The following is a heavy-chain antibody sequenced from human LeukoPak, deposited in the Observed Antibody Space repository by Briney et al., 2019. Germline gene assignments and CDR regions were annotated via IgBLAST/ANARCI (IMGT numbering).Heavy chain of an antibody. D-gene: IGHD3-10*01. CDR2: ITGSGNYI. Sequence: PGGSLRLSCAASGFTFSSYNINWVRQAPGKGLEWVSSITGSGNYIYYSDSVRGRFTISRDNAKNSLFLQMSSLRAEDTAVYYCARGGHYYGSGSYYLDYWGQGNLVTVSS. J-gene: IGHJ4*02. CDR3: ARGGHYYGSGSYYLDY. CDR1: GFTFSSYN. V-gene: IGHV3-21*01.